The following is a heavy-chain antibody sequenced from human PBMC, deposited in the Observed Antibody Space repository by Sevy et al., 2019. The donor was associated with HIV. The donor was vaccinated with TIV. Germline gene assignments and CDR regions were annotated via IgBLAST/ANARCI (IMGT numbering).Heavy chain of an antibody. V-gene: IGHV3-23*01. CDR2: ISGSGGST. CDR1: GFTFSSYA. CDR3: AKEGRPGIAAAGRYFDY. J-gene: IGHJ4*02. D-gene: IGHD6-13*01. Sequence: GGSLRLSCAASGFTFSSYAMSWVLQAPGKGLEWVSAISGSGGSTYYADSVKGRFTISRDNSKNTLYLQMNSLRAEDTAVYYCAKEGRPGIAAAGRYFDYWGQGTLVTVSS.